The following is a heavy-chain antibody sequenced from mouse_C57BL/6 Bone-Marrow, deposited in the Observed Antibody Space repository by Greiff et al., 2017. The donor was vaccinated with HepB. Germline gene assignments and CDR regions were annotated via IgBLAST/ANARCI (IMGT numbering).Heavy chain of an antibody. J-gene: IGHJ2*01. CDR1: GYTFTSYW. Sequence: QVQLQQPGAELVRPGSSVKLSCKASGYTFTSYWMHWVKQRPIQGLEWIGNIDPSDSETHYNQKFKDKATLTVDKSSSTAYMQLSSLTSEDSAVYYCARALGNYDFDYWGQGTTLTVSS. CDR3: ARALGNYDFDY. CDR2: IDPSDSET. V-gene: IGHV1-52*01. D-gene: IGHD2-1*01.